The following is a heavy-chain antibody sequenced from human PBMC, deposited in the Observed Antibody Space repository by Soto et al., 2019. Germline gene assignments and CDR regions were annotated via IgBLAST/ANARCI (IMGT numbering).Heavy chain of an antibody. Sequence: QRQLQESGSGLVKPSQTLSLTCAVSGGSISSGGYSWSWIRQPPGKGLEWIGYIYHSGSTYYNPSLQSRVTISVDRSKNQFSLKLSSVTAADTAVYYCAAGGGLPRYYWGQGTLVTVSS. D-gene: IGHD5-12*01. V-gene: IGHV4-30-2*01. CDR1: GGSISSGGYS. CDR2: IYHSGST. CDR3: AAGGGLPRYY. J-gene: IGHJ4*02.